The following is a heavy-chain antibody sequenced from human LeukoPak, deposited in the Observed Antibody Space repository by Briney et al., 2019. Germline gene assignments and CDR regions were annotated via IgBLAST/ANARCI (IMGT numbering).Heavy chain of an antibody. D-gene: IGHD4-23*01. Sequence: ASVKVSCKASGYTFTGYYMHWVRQAPGQGLEWMGWINPNGGGTNYAQKFQGRVTMTRDTSISTAYMELSRLRSDDTAVYYCARGDLRWPYYFDYWGQGTLVTVSS. V-gene: IGHV1-2*02. CDR1: GYTFTGYY. J-gene: IGHJ4*02. CDR2: INPNGGGT. CDR3: ARGDLRWPYYFDY.